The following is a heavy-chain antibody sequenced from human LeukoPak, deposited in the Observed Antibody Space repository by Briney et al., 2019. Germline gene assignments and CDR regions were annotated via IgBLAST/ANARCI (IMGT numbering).Heavy chain of an antibody. CDR1: GFTLNTYT. CDR2: ISDDRRSE. V-gene: IGHV3-30-3*01. D-gene: IGHD2/OR15-2a*01. J-gene: IGHJ4*02. Sequence: GGSLRLSCAASGFTLNTYTIHWVRQAPGKGLEWVAVISDDRRSEYYADSVKGRFTISRDNSKNTLYLQMNSLRLEDTAVYYCARGEGGGTTNPYCFDYWGQGTLVTVSS. CDR3: ARGEGGGTTNPYCFDY.